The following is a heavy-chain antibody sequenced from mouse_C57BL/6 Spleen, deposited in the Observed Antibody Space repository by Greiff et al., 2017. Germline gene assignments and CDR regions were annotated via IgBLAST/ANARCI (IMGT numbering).Heavy chain of an antibody. CDR3: ARGDYGNWEGDYFDY. CDR2: ISYDGSN. D-gene: IGHD2-1*01. J-gene: IGHJ2*01. Sequence: EVKLEESGPGLVKPSQSLSLTCSVTGYSITSGYYWNWIRQFPGNKLEWMGYISYDGSNNYNPSLKNRISITRDTSKNQFFLKLNSVTTEDTATYYCARGDYGNWEGDYFDYWGQGTTLTVSS. V-gene: IGHV3-6*01. CDR1: GYSITSGYY.